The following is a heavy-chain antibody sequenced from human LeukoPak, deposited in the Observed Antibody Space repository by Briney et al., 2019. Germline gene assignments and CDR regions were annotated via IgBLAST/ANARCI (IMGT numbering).Heavy chain of an antibody. CDR1: GYSISSGYY. J-gene: IGHJ3*02. CDR3: ARVGGYYEGTFDI. Sequence: SETLSLTCTASGYSISSGYYWGWIRQPPGKGLEWIGSIYHSGSTYYNPSLKSRVTISVDTSKNQFSLKLSSVTAADTAVYYCARVGGYYEGTFDIWGQGTMVTVSS. V-gene: IGHV4-38-2*02. D-gene: IGHD3-22*01. CDR2: IYHSGST.